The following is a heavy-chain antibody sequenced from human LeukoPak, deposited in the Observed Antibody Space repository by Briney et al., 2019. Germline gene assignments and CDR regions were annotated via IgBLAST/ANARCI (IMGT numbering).Heavy chain of an antibody. CDR2: ISAYNGNT. CDR3: ARRQVDTAMAPYYYGMDV. Sequence: ASVKVSCKASGYTFTSYGISWVRQAPGQGLEWMGWISAYNGNTNYAQKLQGRVTMTTDTSTSTAYIELRSLRSDDTAVYYCARRQVDTAMAPYYYGMDVWGQGTTVTVSS. CDR1: GYTFTSYG. J-gene: IGHJ6*02. D-gene: IGHD5-18*01. V-gene: IGHV1-18*01.